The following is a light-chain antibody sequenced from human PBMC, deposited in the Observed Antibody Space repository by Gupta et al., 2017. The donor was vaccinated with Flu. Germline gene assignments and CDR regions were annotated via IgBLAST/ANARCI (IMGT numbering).Light chain of an antibody. CDR2: DNN. CDR1: SNIGADFD. CDR3: QSYDSSLTAWV. V-gene: IGLV1-40*01. Sequence: SNIGADFDVHWYQQFPGTAPKLLIFDNNNRPSGVPDRFSGSRSGTSASLAITGLQAEDEADYYCQSYDSSLTAWVFGGGTKLTVL. J-gene: IGLJ3*02.